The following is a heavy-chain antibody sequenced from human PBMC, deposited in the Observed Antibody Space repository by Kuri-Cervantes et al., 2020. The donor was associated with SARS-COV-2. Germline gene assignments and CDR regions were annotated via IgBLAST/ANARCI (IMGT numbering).Heavy chain of an antibody. CDR2: LKTNSGNT. J-gene: IGHJ4*02. D-gene: IGHD2-21*01. Sequence: ASEKVSCKAPETTFPNYDINWVRQATGQGLEWMGMLKTNSGNTLYAQIFQDRVTMTRDTSTSTAYMELSSLTSEDTAIYYCYCAPKEGFDSWGQGTLVTVSS. CDR3: YCAPKEGFDS. V-gene: IGHV1-8*01. CDR1: ETTFPNYD.